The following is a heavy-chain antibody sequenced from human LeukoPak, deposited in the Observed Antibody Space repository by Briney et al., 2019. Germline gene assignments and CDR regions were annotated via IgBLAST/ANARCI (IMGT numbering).Heavy chain of an antibody. Sequence: PRGSLRLSCAASGFAFSVSWMHWVRQAPGKGLVWVSVIKSDGSGTAYADSVKGRFTISRDNAKNTVYLQTNSLRDEDTAVYYCAKDYFGSLEYWGQGSLVTVSS. D-gene: IGHD2/OR15-2a*01. J-gene: IGHJ4*02. CDR3: AKDYFGSLEY. V-gene: IGHV3-74*03. CDR2: IKSDGSGT. CDR1: GFAFSVSW.